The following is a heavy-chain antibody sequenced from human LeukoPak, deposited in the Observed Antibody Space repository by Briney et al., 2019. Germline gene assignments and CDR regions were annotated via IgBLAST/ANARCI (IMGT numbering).Heavy chain of an antibody. CDR3: ARDYYDSSGYPPFGY. J-gene: IGHJ4*02. D-gene: IGHD3-22*01. V-gene: IGHV1-3*03. Sequence: ASVKVSCKASGYTFTSYAMHWVRQAPGQRLEWMGWINAGNGNTKYSQEFQGRVTITRDTSASTAYMELSSLRSEDMAVYYCARDYYDSSGYPPFGYWGQGTLVTVSS. CDR2: INAGNGNT. CDR1: GYTFTSYA.